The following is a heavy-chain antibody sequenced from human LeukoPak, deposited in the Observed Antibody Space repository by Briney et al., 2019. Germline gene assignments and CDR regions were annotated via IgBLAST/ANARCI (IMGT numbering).Heavy chain of an antibody. J-gene: IGHJ4*02. CDR2: VTHTGTT. CDR1: GGSFSGYY. CDR3: ARHRGYTYGDY. D-gene: IGHD5-18*01. Sequence: SETLSLTCAVYGGSFSGYYWSWIRQPPGKGLEWIGEVTHTGTTNYNPSLKSRVTVSVGTSKNQFSLKLNSVTAADTAVYFCARHRGYTYGDYWGQGTLVTVSS. V-gene: IGHV4-34*01.